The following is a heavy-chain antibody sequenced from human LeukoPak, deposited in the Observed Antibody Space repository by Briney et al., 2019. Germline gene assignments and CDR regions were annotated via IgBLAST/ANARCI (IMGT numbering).Heavy chain of an antibody. Sequence: PSETLSLTCTVSGGSVSSGSYYWSWIRQPPGKGLEWIGYIYYSGSTNYNPSLKSRATISVDTSKNQFSLKLSSVTAADTAVYYCARQNPHYHSFDYWGQGTLVTVSS. CDR3: ARQNPHYHSFDY. J-gene: IGHJ4*02. D-gene: IGHD3-10*01. CDR1: GGSVSSGSYY. V-gene: IGHV4-61*01. CDR2: IYYSGST.